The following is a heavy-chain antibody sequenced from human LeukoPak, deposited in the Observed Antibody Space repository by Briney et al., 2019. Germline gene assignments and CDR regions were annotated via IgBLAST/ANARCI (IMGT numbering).Heavy chain of an antibody. CDR3: ARGACSGGSCRDY. J-gene: IGHJ4*02. Sequence: ASVKVSCKASGCTFTGYYMHWVRQAPGQGLEWMGWINPNSGGTNYAQKFQGRVTMTRDTSISTAYMELSRLRSEDTAVYYCARGACSGGSCRDYWGQGTLVTVSS. V-gene: IGHV1-2*02. CDR2: INPNSGGT. CDR1: GCTFTGYY. D-gene: IGHD2-15*01.